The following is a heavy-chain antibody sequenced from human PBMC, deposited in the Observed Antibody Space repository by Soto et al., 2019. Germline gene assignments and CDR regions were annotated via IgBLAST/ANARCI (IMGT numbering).Heavy chain of an antibody. CDR2: ISSSSSYI. D-gene: IGHD4-17*01. Sequence: GVSLRLSCSGSGFTFSSYSMNWVRQAPGKGLEWVSSISSSSSYINYADSVKGRSTISRDNAKNSLDLQMNSLRAEDTAVYYCARGGLRLFDYWGQGTLVTVSS. CDR3: ARGGLRLFDY. CDR1: GFTFSSYS. V-gene: IGHV3-21*06. J-gene: IGHJ4*02.